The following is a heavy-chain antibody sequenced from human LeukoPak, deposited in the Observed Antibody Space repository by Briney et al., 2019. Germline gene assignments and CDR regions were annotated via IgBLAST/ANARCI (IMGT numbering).Heavy chain of an antibody. Sequence: GGSLRLSCAASGFTFSSYEMNWVRQAPGKGLEWLSYVSGSGSTIYYADSVKGRFTISRDNAKNSLYLQMNSLRAEDTAVFYCARAISYGSGHLMDVWGQGTTVTVSS. J-gene: IGHJ6*02. V-gene: IGHV3-48*03. CDR1: GFTFSSYE. D-gene: IGHD3-10*01. CDR3: ARAISYGSGHLMDV. CDR2: VSGSGSTI.